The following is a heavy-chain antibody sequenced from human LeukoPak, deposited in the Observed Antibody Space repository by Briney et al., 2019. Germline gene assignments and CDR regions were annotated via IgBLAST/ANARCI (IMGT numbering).Heavy chain of an antibody. Sequence: PGGSLRLSCAASGFTVSSNYMSWVRRAPGTGLEWVSEIYGDGSTYYAASVKGRFSISRDKSKNTVYLQMNSLRAEDTAVYYCARELREHGVFDIWGQGTMVTVSS. J-gene: IGHJ3*02. V-gene: IGHV3-53*01. CDR1: GFTVSSNY. CDR2: IYGDGST. D-gene: IGHD1-26*01. CDR3: ARELREHGVFDI.